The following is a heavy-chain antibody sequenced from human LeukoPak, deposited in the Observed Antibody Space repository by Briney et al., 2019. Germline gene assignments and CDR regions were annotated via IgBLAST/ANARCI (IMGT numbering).Heavy chain of an antibody. Sequence: EASVQVSCKASGYTFSKYSIKWLRLAPGPGLEWMGWISGYNCKTNYAQKLQDRVTIHTDTTQGTAYMELRSLSSDDTAVYYCVRNFHPGNWDCWGQGTLVTVSS. CDR3: VRNFHPGNWDC. CDR2: ISGYNCKT. J-gene: IGHJ4*02. D-gene: IGHD1-14*01. V-gene: IGHV1-18*01. CDR1: GYTFSKYS.